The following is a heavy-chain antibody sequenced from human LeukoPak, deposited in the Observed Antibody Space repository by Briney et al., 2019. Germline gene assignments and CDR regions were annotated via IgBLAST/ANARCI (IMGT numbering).Heavy chain of an antibody. D-gene: IGHD6-19*01. J-gene: IGHJ4*02. CDR2: IDPSDSYT. CDR1: GYSFTSYW. Sequence: GESLKISCKGSGYSFTSYWISWVRQMPGKGLEWMGRIDPSDSYTNYSPSFQGHVPISADKSTSTAYLQWSSLKASDTAMYYCARHWYSSGYNEFDYWGQGTLVTVSS. V-gene: IGHV5-10-1*01. CDR3: ARHWYSSGYNEFDY.